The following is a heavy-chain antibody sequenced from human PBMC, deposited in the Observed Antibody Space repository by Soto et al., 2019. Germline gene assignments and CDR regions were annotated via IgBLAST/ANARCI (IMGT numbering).Heavy chain of an antibody. Sequence: PSETLSLTCTVSGGSISSSSYYWGWIRQPPGKGLEWIGSIYYSGSTYYNPSLKSRVTISRDNSKNTLFLQMNSLRAEDTAIYYCAKDTITFGGVIATNLDYWGQGTLVTVSS. CDR2: IYYSGST. D-gene: IGHD3-16*02. CDR3: AKDTITFGGVIATNLDY. CDR1: GGSISSSSYY. V-gene: IGHV4-39*07. J-gene: IGHJ4*02.